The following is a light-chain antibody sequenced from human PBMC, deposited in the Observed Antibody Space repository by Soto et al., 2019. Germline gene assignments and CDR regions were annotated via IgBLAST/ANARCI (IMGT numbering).Light chain of an antibody. CDR1: QSVSSS. CDR3: QRRTNWIT. CDR2: DAS. Sequence: EIVLTPSPAPLSLSPGERATLSGRASQSVSSSLAWYQQKPGQAPRLLIYDASSRATGIPARFSGSGSGTDFTLTISSLEPEDFAVYYCQRRTNWITFGQGTRLEL. V-gene: IGKV3-11*01. J-gene: IGKJ5*01.